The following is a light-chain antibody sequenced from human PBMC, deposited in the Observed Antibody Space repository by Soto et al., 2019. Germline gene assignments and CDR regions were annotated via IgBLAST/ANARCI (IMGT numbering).Light chain of an antibody. V-gene: IGKV3-20*01. J-gene: IGKJ2*01. CDR2: DAS. Sequence: IVLTQSPGTLSLSPGERATLSCRASQSVSDNYLAWYQHKPGQAPRLLIYDASTRATAIPDRFSGSGSGTDFTLTISSLEPEDFAIYYCQQYGSSPYAVGQGTKLEIK. CDR3: QQYGSSPYA. CDR1: QSVSDNY.